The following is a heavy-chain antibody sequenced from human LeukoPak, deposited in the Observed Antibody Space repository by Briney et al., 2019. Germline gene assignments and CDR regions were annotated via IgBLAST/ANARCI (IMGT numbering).Heavy chain of an antibody. J-gene: IGHJ4*02. Sequence: GGSLRLSCAASGFTFSSYGMHWVRQAPGKGLEWVAVISYDGSNKYYADSVKGRFTISRDNSKNTLYLQMNSLRAEDTAAYYCARDPNYGRSDWYYFDYWGQGTLVTVSS. CDR3: ARDPNYGRSDWYYFDY. D-gene: IGHD6-19*01. CDR1: GFTFSSYG. CDR2: ISYDGSNK. V-gene: IGHV3-30*03.